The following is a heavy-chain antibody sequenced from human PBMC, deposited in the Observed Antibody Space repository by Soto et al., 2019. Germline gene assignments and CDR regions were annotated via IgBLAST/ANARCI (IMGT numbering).Heavy chain of an antibody. D-gene: IGHD2-15*01. V-gene: IGHV3-23*01. CDR3: AKEVVLAAAEYFQH. CDR1: GFTFSTYA. Sequence: GGSLRLSCAASGFTFSTYAMSWVRQAPGKGLEWVSGVSGRGDNTYYADSVKGRFTISRDNSKNTLYLQMNSLRAEDTAVYYCAKEVVLAAAEYFQHWGQGTLVTVSS. J-gene: IGHJ1*01. CDR2: VSGRGDNT.